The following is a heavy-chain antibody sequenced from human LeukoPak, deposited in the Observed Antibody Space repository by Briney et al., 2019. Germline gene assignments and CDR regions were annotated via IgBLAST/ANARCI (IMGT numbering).Heavy chain of an antibody. Sequence: GGSLRLSCAASGFTFSNYGMHWVRQAPGKGLEWVAIISYDGSNKYYADSVKGRFTISRDNSENTLFLQMNSLRAEDTAVYYCARADGTGGPYDYWGQGTLVTVSS. J-gene: IGHJ4*02. CDR3: ARADGTGGPYDY. CDR1: GFTFSNYG. V-gene: IGHV3-30*03. CDR2: ISYDGSNK. D-gene: IGHD3/OR15-3a*01.